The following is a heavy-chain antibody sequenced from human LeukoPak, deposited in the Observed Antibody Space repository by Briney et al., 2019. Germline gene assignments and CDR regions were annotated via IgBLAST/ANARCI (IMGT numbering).Heavy chain of an antibody. J-gene: IGHJ4*01. V-gene: IGHV3-23*01. CDR3: GKERYGSSSVVDY. D-gene: IGHD6-6*01. CDR1: GFTFSSNA. Sequence: GSLRLSCAASGFTFSSNAMNWVRQAPGKGLGWVSGITGSGDSTYYADSVKGRFTISRDNSKNTVYLQMNSLRVEDTAVYHCGKERYGSSSVVDYWGHGTLVTVSS. CDR2: ITGSGDST.